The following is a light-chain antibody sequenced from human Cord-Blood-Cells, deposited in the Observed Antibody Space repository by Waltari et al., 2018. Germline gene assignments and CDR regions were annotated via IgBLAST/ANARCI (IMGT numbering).Light chain of an antibody. V-gene: IGKV1-12*01. CDR1: QGISSW. J-gene: IGKJ4*01. CDR3: QQANSFPLT. CDR2: AAS. Sequence: DIQMTQSPSSVSASVGDRVTITCRASQGISSWVAWYQRKPGKAPKLLIYAASSLQSVVPSRFSGSGSGTDFTLTISSLQPEDFATYYCQQANSFPLTFGGGTKVEIK.